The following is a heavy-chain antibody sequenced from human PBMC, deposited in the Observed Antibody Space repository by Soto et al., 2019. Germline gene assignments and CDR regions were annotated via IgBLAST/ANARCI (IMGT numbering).Heavy chain of an antibody. J-gene: IGHJ4*02. CDR1: GFTFSSYG. D-gene: IGHD3-10*01. CDR3: ASRYGSGSYGTFDY. V-gene: IGHV3-30*03. CDR2: ISYDGSNK. Sequence: GGSLRLSCAASGFTFSSYGMHWVRQAPGKGLEWVAVISYDGSNKYYADSVKGRFTISRDNSKNTLYLQMNSLRAEDTAVYYCASRYGSGSYGTFDYWGQGTLVTVSS.